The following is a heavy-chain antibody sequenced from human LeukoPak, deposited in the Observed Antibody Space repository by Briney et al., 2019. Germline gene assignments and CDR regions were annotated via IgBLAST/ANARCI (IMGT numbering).Heavy chain of an antibody. CDR2: IYSGGST. J-gene: IGHJ4*02. CDR3: ARTYSSSWSYCDS. D-gene: IGHD6-13*01. Sequence: GGSLRLSCAASGFTVSSNYMSWVRQAPGKGLEWVSVIYSGGSTYYADSVRGRFTISRDNSKNTLYLQMNSLRAEDTAVYYCARTYSSSWSYCDSWGQGTLVTVSS. V-gene: IGHV3-53*01. CDR1: GFTVSSNY.